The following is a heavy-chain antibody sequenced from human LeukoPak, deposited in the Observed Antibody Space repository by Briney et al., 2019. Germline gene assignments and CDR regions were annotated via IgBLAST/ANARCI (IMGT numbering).Heavy chain of an antibody. V-gene: IGHV4-39*07. CDR1: GGSISSSSYY. D-gene: IGHD5-24*01. Sequence: SETLPLTCTVSGGSISSSSYYWGWIRQPPGKGLEWIGSIYYSGSTYYNPSLKSRVTISVDTSKNQFSLKVSSVTAADTAVYYCARDPLDGYNYVGYWGQGTLVTVSS. CDR2: IYYSGST. J-gene: IGHJ4*02. CDR3: ARDPLDGYNYVGY.